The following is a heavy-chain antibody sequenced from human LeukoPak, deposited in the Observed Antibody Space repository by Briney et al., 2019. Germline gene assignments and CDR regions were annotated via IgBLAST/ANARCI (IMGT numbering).Heavy chain of an antibody. CDR3: ARSPGYCSGGSCRHYYYYYYMDV. J-gene: IGHJ6*03. D-gene: IGHD2-15*01. Sequence: TSETLPLTCAVYGGSFSGYYWSWIRQPPGKGLEWIGEINHSGSTNYNPSLKSRVTISVDTSKNQFSLKLSSVTAADTAVYYCARSPGYCSGGSCRHYYYYYYMDVWGKGTTVTVSS. V-gene: IGHV4-34*01. CDR1: GGSFSGYY. CDR2: INHSGST.